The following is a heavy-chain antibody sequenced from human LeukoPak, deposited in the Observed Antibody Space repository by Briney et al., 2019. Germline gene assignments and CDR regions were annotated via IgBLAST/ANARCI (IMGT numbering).Heavy chain of an antibody. CDR1: GFTFSSYG. D-gene: IGHD5-12*01. CDR3: ARGRNVVATSGYFDY. V-gene: IGHV3-30*02. J-gene: IGHJ4*02. Sequence: GGSLRLSCAASGFTFSSYGMHWVRQAPGKGLEWVAFIRYDGSNKYYADSVKGRFTISRDNSKNTLYLQMNSLRAEDTAVYYCARGRNVVATSGYFDYWGQGTLVTVSS. CDR2: IRYDGSNK.